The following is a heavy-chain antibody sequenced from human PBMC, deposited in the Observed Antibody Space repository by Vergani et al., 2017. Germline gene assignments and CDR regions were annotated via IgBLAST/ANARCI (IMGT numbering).Heavy chain of an antibody. CDR1: GFTFSSYS. CDR3: ARFYSNYVFTTNNYYMDV. D-gene: IGHD4-11*01. CDR2: ISSSSSTI. Sequence: EVQLVESGGGLVQPGGSLRLSCAASGFTFSSYSMNWVRQAPGKGLEWVSYISSSSSTIYYADSVKGRFTISRDNAKNSLYLQMNSLRAEDTAVYYCARFYSNYVFTTNNYYMDVWGKGTTVTVSS. J-gene: IGHJ6*03. V-gene: IGHV3-48*01.